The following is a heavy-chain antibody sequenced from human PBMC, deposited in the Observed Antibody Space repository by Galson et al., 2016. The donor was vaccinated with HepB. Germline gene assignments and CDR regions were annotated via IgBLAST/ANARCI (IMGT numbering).Heavy chain of an antibody. CDR2: ITGNGGKT. CDR1: GFTFSSHT. J-gene: IGHJ5*02. D-gene: IGHD5-18*01. V-gene: IGHV3-64D*06. Sequence: SLRLSCAASGFTFSSHTMHWVRQAPGKGLEHVSAITGNGGKTYYPDSMKVRFTISRDNSKNTLYLQLSSLRAEDTAVYYCVTDPIPDSRIQLYHWGQGTLVTVSS. CDR3: VTDPIPDSRIQLYH.